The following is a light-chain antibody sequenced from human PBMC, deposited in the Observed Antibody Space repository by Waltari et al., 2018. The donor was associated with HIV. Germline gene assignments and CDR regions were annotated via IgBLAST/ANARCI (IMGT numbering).Light chain of an antibody. CDR3: SSYAGSATLA. CDR2: EVT. J-gene: IGLJ2*01. Sequence: QSALTQPPSASGSPGQSVTISCTGTSSDVGAYNLVSWYQQRPGEAPKLMIYEVTKRPAGVLARFSGSKSGNTASLTVSGLQAEDEADYYCSSYAGSATLAFGGGTKLTVL. CDR1: SSDVGAYNL. V-gene: IGLV2-8*01.